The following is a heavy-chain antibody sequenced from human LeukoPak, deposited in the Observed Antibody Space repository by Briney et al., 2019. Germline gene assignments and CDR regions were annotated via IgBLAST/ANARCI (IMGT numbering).Heavy chain of an antibody. CDR1: GYSISSTNW. D-gene: IGHD1-26*01. V-gene: IGHV4-28*01. J-gene: IGHJ5*02. Sequence: PSETLSLTCAVSGYSISSTNWWGWIRQPPGKGLEWIGYIYYSGTTHYNPSLKSRVTISVDTSKNQLSLKLSSLTAADTAVYYCARHEYSGSYYGLSWFDPWGQGTLVTVSS. CDR2: IYYSGTT. CDR3: ARHEYSGSYYGLSWFDP.